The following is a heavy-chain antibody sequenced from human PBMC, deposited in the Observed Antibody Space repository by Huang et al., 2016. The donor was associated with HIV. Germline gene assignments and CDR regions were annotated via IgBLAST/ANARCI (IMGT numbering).Heavy chain of an antibody. V-gene: IGHV1-24*01. Sequence: QVQLVQSGAEVKKPGASVKVSCKVSGYTLTELSIHWVRQAPGKGLEWMGGVAPEQGETINAQNFQGRVTMTEDTSTYTAYMELHSVRPEDTAVYYCAAGYDTYYDIWGQGTMVIASS. CDR2: VAPEQGET. D-gene: IGHD2-21*01. CDR3: AAGYDTYYDI. J-gene: IGHJ3*02. CDR1: GYTLTELS.